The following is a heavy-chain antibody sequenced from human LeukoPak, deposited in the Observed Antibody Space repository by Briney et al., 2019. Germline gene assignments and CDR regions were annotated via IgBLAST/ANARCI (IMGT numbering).Heavy chain of an antibody. CDR3: AGDPNRSYFDH. CDR1: GFTFNSYA. Sequence: PGGSLRLSCAASGFTFNSYAMSWVRQAPGKGLEWVSAISGTGGRTYYADSVKGRFTIARDNSKNTLYLQMNSLRAEDTAIYYCAGDPNRSYFDHWGQGTLVTVSS. CDR2: ISGTGGRT. D-gene: IGHD1-14*01. V-gene: IGHV3-23*01. J-gene: IGHJ4*02.